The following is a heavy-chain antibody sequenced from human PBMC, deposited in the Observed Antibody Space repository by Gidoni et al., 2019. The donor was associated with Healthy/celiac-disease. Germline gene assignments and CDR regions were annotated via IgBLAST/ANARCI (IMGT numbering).Heavy chain of an antibody. CDR3: TRDKLHPDYGEESGWYFDL. Sequence: EVQLVGSGGGLVQPGRSLRLSCTASGFPFGDFPITWVRQAPGKGLEWVGFIRSKAYGGTTEYAASVKGRFTISRDDSKSIAYLQMNSLKTEDTAVYYCTRDKLHPDYGEESGWYFDLWVRGTLVTVSS. CDR1: GFPFGDFP. V-gene: IGHV3-49*04. J-gene: IGHJ2*01. D-gene: IGHD4-17*01. CDR2: IRSKAYGGTT.